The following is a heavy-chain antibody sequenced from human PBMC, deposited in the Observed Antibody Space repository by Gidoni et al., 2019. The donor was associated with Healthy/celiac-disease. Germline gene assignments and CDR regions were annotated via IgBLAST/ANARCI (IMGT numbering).Heavy chain of an antibody. D-gene: IGHD6-6*01. CDR1: GGSISSSSYY. J-gene: IGHJ2*01. CDR2: IYYSGST. Sequence: QLQLQESGPGLVKPSETLSLTCTVSGGSISSSSYYWGWIRQPPGKGLEWIGSIYYSGSTYYNPSLKSRVTISVDTSKNQFSLKLSSVTAADTAVYYCARHLRSSLQGAYWYFDLWGRGTLVTVSS. CDR3: ARHLRSSLQGAYWYFDL. V-gene: IGHV4-39*01.